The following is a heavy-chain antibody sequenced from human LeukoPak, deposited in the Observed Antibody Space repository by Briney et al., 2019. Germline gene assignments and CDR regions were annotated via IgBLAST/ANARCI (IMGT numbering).Heavy chain of an antibody. CDR2: ISYDGSNK. CDR3: ARDLFMVRGVIPLGY. J-gene: IGHJ4*02. Sequence: SCKASGYTFTSYYMHWVRQAPGKGLEWVAVISYDGSNKYYADSVKGRFTISRDNSKNTLYLQMNSLRAEDTAVYYCARDLFMVRGVIPLGYWGQGTLVTVSS. D-gene: IGHD3-10*01. CDR1: GYTFTSYY. V-gene: IGHV3-30*04.